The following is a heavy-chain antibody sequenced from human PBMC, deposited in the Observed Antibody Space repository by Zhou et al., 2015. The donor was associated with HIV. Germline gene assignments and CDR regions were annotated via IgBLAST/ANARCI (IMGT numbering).Heavy chain of an antibody. V-gene: IGHV1-18*01. D-gene: IGHD1-26*01. CDR2: INIKKGNT. J-gene: IGHJ4*02. CDR1: GYTFSTYD. CDR3: TRGRWEVPDAY. Sequence: QVQLVQSGAEVKKPGASMKVTCKTSGYTFSTYDINWVRQAPGQGLEWMGWINIKKGNTNYSQKIQGRVTMTTDTSTSTAHMELRSLTSEDTAMYYCTRGRWEVPDAYWGQGTLVTVSP.